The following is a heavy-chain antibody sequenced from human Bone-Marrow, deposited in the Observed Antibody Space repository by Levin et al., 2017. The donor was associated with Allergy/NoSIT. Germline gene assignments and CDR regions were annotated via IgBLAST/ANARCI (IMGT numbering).Heavy chain of an antibody. CDR1: GFTFSSYG. CDR3: ARDRGGHCNGGSCYFLGWFDP. V-gene: IGHV3-33*01. CDR2: IWYDGSNK. J-gene: IGHJ5*02. D-gene: IGHD2-15*01. Sequence: GGSLRLSCAASGFTFSSYGMHWVRQAPGKGLEWVAVIWYDGSNKYYADSVKGRFTISRDNSKNTLYLQMNSLRAEDTAVYYCARDRGGHCNGGSCYFLGWFDPWGQGTLVTVSS.